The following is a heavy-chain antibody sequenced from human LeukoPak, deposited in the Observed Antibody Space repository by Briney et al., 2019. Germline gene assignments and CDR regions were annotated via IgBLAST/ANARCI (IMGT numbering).Heavy chain of an antibody. Sequence: ASVKVSCKASGYTFTGYYMHWVRQAPGQGLEWMGWINPNSGGTNYAQKFQGRVTMTRDTSTSTAYMELSRLRADDTAVYYCARVSGTGYSSGWYPYWGQGTLVTVSS. V-gene: IGHV1-2*02. D-gene: IGHD6-19*01. CDR2: INPNSGGT. CDR3: ARVSGTGYSSGWYPY. J-gene: IGHJ4*02. CDR1: GYTFTGYY.